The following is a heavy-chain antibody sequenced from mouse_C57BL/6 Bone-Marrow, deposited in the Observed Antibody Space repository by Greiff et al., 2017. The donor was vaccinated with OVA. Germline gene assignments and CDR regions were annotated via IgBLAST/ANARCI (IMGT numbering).Heavy chain of an antibody. Sequence: EVHLVESGGGLVQPGGSLSLSCAASGFTFTDYYMSWVRQPPGKAFEWLGFIRNKANGYTTEYSASVKGRFTISRDNSQSILYLQMNALRAEDSATYYYARYGGGSRGMDYWGQGTSVTVSS. CDR3: ARYGGGSRGMDY. V-gene: IGHV7-3*01. J-gene: IGHJ4*01. CDR1: GFTFTDYY. D-gene: IGHD1-1*01. CDR2: IRNKANGYTT.